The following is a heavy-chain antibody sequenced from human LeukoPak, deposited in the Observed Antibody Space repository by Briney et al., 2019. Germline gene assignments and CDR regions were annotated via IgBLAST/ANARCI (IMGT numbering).Heavy chain of an antibody. CDR1: GFTFSSYS. Sequence: KSGGSLRLSCAASGFTFSSYSMNWVRQAPGKGLEWVSSISSSSSYIYYADSVKGRFTISRDNAKNSLYLQMNSLRAEDTAVYYCARDLGYDSSGYYYRIGWFDPWGQGTLVTVSS. CDR3: ARDLGYDSSGYYYRIGWFDP. D-gene: IGHD3-22*01. CDR2: ISSSSSYI. J-gene: IGHJ5*02. V-gene: IGHV3-21*01.